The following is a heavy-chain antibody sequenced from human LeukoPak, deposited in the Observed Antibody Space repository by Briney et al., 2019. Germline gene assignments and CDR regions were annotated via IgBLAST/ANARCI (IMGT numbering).Heavy chain of an antibody. V-gene: IGHV3-21*01. J-gene: IGHJ4*02. Sequence: GGSLRLSCAASGFTFSSYEMNWVRQAPGRGLEWVSSISSSSSYIYYADSVKGRFTISRDNAKNSLYLQMNSLRAEDTAVYYCARDRGSTGGFDYWGQGTLVTVSS. CDR1: GFTFSSYE. CDR2: ISSSSSYI. CDR3: ARDRGSTGGFDY. D-gene: IGHD3-10*01.